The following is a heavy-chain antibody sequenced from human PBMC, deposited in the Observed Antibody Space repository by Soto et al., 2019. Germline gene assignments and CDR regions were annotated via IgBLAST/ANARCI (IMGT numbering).Heavy chain of an antibody. D-gene: IGHD4-17*01. V-gene: IGHV3-11*06. Sequence: GGSLRLSCAASGFIFNDYYMSWIRQAPGKGLVWLSNISGSSGSKKYADAGKGRFTISRDNAKKSLYLEMHSLRAEDTAVYYCARYAAEVTTFFDHWGQGTLVTVSS. CDR3: ARYAAEVTTFFDH. CDR1: GFIFNDYY. J-gene: IGHJ4*02. CDR2: ISGSSGSK.